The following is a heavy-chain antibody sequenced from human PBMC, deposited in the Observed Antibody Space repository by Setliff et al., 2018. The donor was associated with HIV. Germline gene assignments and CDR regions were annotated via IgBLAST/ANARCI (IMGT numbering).Heavy chain of an antibody. V-gene: IGHV4-4*08. CDR1: GGSINSYY. CDR3: ARAHYYGSGFMDV. J-gene: IGHJ6*04. CDR2: IYASGST. D-gene: IGHD3-10*01. Sequence: SETLSLTCTVSGGSINSYYWSWIRQPPGKGLEWIGYIYASGSTNYDPSLKSRVTISVDTSKNQFSLNLSSVTAADTAVYYCARAHYYGSGFMDVWGRGTTVTVSS.